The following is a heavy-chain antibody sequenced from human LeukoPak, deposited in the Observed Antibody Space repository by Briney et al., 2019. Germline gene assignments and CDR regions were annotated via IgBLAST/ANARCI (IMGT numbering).Heavy chain of an antibody. J-gene: IGHJ6*03. D-gene: IGHD2-21*01. CDR3: ARSHPLCIGHCYMDV. V-gene: IGHV4-34*01. Sequence: SETLSLTCAVYGGSFSGYYWSWIRQPPGKGLEWIGEINHSGSTNYNPSLKSRVTISVDTSKNQFSLKLSSVTAADTAVYYCARSHPLCIGHCYMDVWGKGTTVTVSS. CDR2: INHSGST. CDR1: GGSFSGYY.